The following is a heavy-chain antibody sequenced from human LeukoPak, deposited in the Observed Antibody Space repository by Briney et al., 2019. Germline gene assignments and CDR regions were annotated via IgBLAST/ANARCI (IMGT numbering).Heavy chain of an antibody. CDR1: GGSIRTFY. Sequence: SETLSLTCTVSGGSIRTFYWSWIRQPPGKGLEWIGYIYYSGNTKYNPSLKSRVSMSVDTSNNHFSLRLSSVTAADTAVYFCAGERSGYYYDRFDYWGQGNLVTVPS. J-gene: IGHJ4*02. CDR2: IYYSGNT. D-gene: IGHD3-22*01. V-gene: IGHV4-59*08. CDR3: AGERSGYYYDRFDY.